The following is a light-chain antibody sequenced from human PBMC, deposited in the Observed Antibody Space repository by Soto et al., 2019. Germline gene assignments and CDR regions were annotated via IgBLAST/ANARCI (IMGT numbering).Light chain of an antibody. Sequence: EVVMSHSPATLSVSPLEVATLSFRASQGIGDTLAWYQHKPGQAPRLLIYDASNRATGIPARFSGSGSGTDFTLTISSLEPEDFAVYYCQQRSNLRTFGGGTKVDIK. CDR1: QGIGDT. V-gene: IGKV3D-11*01. CDR3: QQRSNLRT. J-gene: IGKJ4*01. CDR2: DAS.